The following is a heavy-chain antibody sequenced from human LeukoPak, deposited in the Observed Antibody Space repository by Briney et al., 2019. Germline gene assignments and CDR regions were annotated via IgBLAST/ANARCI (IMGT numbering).Heavy chain of an antibody. J-gene: IGHJ5*02. Sequence: GGSLRLSCAASGFTFSSYSMNWVRQAPGKGLEWVSYISSSSTIYYADSVKGRFTISRDNAQNSLYLQMNSLRAEDTAVYYCAFYGDSTAWGQGTLVTVSS. CDR1: GFTFSSYS. D-gene: IGHD4-17*01. V-gene: IGHV3-48*01. CDR3: AFYGDSTA. CDR2: ISSSSTI.